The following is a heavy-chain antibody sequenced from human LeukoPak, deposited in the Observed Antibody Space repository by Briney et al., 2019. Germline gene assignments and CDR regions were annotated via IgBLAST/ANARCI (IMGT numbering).Heavy chain of an antibody. J-gene: IGHJ4*02. CDR1: GVSISSGGYY. CDR2: IYYSAST. Sequence: PSQTLSVTCTVSGVSISSGGYYWSWIRQHPGRGLEWNGYIYYSASTYYHPSLKSQVTISVDKSKNQFSQELSSVTAADAAVYYCARIIEYYFDYWGQGTLVTVSS. V-gene: IGHV4-31*01. CDR3: ARIIEYYFDY.